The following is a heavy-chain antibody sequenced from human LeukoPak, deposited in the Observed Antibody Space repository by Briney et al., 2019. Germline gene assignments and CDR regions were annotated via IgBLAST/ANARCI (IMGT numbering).Heavy chain of an antibody. CDR1: GYTFTSYY. D-gene: IGHD3-22*01. CDR2: INPSGGST. V-gene: IGHV1-46*01. CDR3: ALSSGYAPDDY. Sequence: ASVKVSCTASGYTFTSYYMHWVRQAPGQGLEWMGIINPSGGSTSYAQKFQGRVTMTGDTSTSTVYMELSSLRSEDTAVYYCALSSGYAPDDYWGQGTLVTVSS. J-gene: IGHJ4*02.